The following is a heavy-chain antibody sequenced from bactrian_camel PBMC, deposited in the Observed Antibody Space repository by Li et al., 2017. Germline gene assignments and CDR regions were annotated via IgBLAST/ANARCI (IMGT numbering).Heavy chain of an antibody. CDR2: IAGDATKT. J-gene: IGHJ4*01. CDR3: ATSTGFWALQY. Sequence: HVQLVESGGSLVQPGGSLRLSCVASRFSFSNYYMSWVRQAPGKGLEWVSTIAGDATKTDYSDVLMGRFSVSRDNTKNTVYLQMNSLKFEDTAVYYCATSTGFWALQYWGEGTQVTVS. V-gene: IGHV3-2*01. CDR1: RFSFSNYY. D-gene: IGHD8*01.